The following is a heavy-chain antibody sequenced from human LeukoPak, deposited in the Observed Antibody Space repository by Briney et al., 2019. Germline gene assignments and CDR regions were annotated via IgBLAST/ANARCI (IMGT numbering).Heavy chain of an antibody. J-gene: IGHJ4*02. CDR2: ISESGDVT. V-gene: IGHV3-23*01. Sequence: PGGSLRLSCEASGFTFSNYPMSWVRLAPGRGLEWVSVISESGDVTHYADAMKGRFTISRDNAKNTLNLQMNSLRAEDTAIYYCARDSSHYLGSSDYWGQGTQVTVSS. CDR1: GFTFSNYP. CDR3: ARDSSHYLGSSDY. D-gene: IGHD6-6*01.